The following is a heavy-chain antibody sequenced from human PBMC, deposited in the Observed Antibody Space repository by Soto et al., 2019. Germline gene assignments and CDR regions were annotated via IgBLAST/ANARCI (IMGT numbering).Heavy chain of an antibody. V-gene: IGHV4-30-2*01. Sequence: PSETLSLTCTVSGGSISSGDYYWSWIRQPPGKGLEWIGYIYHSGSTYYNPSLKSRVTISVDRSKNQFSLKLSSVTAADTAVYYCAKSPGYCSGGSCRNWFDPWGQGTLVTVSS. CDR3: AKSPGYCSGGSCRNWFDP. J-gene: IGHJ5*02. D-gene: IGHD2-15*01. CDR2: IYHSGST. CDR1: GGSISSGDYY.